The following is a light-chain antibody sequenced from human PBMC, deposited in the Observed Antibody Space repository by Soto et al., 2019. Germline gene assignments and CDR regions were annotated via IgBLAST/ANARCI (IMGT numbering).Light chain of an antibody. CDR1: QSVSSYY. CDR2: GAS. J-gene: IGKJ2*01. CDR3: QQYGSSPYT. V-gene: IGKV3-20*01. Sequence: EIVLTQSPGTLSLSPGERATLSCRASQSVSSYYLAWYQHQPGQAPRLLIYGASSRATGIPDRFSGSGSGTDFTLTISRLEPEDFAVYYCQQYGSSPYTFGQGTKLEIK.